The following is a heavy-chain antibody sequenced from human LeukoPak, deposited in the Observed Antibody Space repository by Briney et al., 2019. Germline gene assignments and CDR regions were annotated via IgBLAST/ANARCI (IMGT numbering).Heavy chain of an antibody. CDR3: ARAPELYSSGWWVDY. J-gene: IGHJ4*02. Sequence: SETLSLTCAVYGGSFSGYYWSWIRQPPGKGLEWIGEINHSGSTNYNPSLKSRVTISVDTSKNQFSLKLSSVTAADTAVYYCARAPELYSSGWWVDYWGQGTLVTVSS. CDR2: INHSGST. D-gene: IGHD6-19*01. V-gene: IGHV4-34*01. CDR1: GGSFSGYY.